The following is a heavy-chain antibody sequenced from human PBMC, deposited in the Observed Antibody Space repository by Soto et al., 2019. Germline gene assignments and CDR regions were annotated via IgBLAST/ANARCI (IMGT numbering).Heavy chain of an antibody. CDR3: ARGRAIYYGSGSYRWFDP. Sequence: SETLSLTCAVYGGSFSGYYWSWIRQPPGKGLEWIGEINHSGSTNYNPSLKSRVTISVDTSKNQFSLKLSSVTAADTAVYYCARGRAIYYGSGSYRWFDPWGQGTLVTVSS. D-gene: IGHD3-10*01. J-gene: IGHJ5*02. CDR1: GGSFSGYY. CDR2: INHSGST. V-gene: IGHV4-34*01.